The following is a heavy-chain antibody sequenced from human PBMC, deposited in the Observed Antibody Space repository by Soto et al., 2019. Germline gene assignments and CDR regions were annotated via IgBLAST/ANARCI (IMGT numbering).Heavy chain of an antibody. Sequence: ASVKVSCKASGYTFTSYGIVWVRQAPGQGLEWMGWISPYSGETRYAEKFQDRVNLTTDTSTKTAYMDLRNLKSDDTAVYWCARGPVAGSDFRGR. CDR3: ARGPVAGSDF. D-gene: IGHD6-19*01. CDR1: GYTFTSYG. CDR2: ISPYSGET. J-gene: IGHJ2*01. V-gene: IGHV1-18*04.